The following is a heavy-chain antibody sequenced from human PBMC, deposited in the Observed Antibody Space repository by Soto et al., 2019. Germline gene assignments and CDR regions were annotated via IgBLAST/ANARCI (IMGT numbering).Heavy chain of an antibody. CDR3: AKDPVVVVPAAIPIYYYYGMDV. D-gene: IGHD2-2*02. J-gene: IGHJ6*02. Sequence: GGSLRLSCAASGFTFSSYAMSWVRQAPGKGLEWVSAISGSGGSTYYADSVKGRFTISRDNSKNTLYLQMNSLRAEDTAVYYCAKDPVVVVPAAIPIYYYYGMDVWGQGTTVTVSS. CDR1: GFTFSSYA. V-gene: IGHV3-23*01. CDR2: ISGSGGST.